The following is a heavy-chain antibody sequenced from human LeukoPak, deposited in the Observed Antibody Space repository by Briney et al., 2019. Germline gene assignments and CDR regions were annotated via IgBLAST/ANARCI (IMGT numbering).Heavy chain of an antibody. Sequence: SVKVSCKASGGTFSSYTIIWVRQAPGQGLEWMGGIIPIFGTANYAQKFQGRVTITADESTSTAYMELSSLRSEDTAVYYCARGNDGSGSPSYYFYYMDVWGKGTTVTISS. CDR2: IIPIFGTA. CDR3: ARGNDGSGSPSYYFYYMDV. J-gene: IGHJ6*03. D-gene: IGHD3-10*01. CDR1: GGTFSSYT. V-gene: IGHV1-69*13.